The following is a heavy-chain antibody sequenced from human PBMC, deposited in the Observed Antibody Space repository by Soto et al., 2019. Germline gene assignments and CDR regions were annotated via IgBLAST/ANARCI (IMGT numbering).Heavy chain of an antibody. J-gene: IGHJ4*02. CDR1: GYTFTTYY. CDR2: INPNGGST. Sequence: QVQLVQSGAEVKKPGASVKVSCKASGYTFTTYYMHWVRQAPGQGLEWMGIINPNGGSTTYAQKFQGRVTRTRDTSTSTGYMALSSLRSAGTAVYYCARAVYCSGGICFHGNFAYWGQGTLVTVSS. V-gene: IGHV1-46*01. D-gene: IGHD2-15*01. CDR3: ARAVYCSGGICFHGNFAY.